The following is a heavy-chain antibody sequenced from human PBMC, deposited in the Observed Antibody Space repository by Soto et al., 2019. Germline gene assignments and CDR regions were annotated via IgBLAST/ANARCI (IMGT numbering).Heavy chain of an antibody. CDR3: AGGGGNSGYFFDY. J-gene: IGHJ4*02. Sequence: QVQIRQWGAGLLKPSETLSLRCAVYGASLSDYSWSWIRQSPDKGLEWIGEVNHGRSTKYNPSLKSRVTISADTSKNQVSLVLTSAAAAETAVYRCAGGGGNSGYFFDYWGRGTLVTVSS. CDR2: VNHGRST. CDR1: GASLSDYS. D-gene: IGHD5-12*01. V-gene: IGHV4-34*02.